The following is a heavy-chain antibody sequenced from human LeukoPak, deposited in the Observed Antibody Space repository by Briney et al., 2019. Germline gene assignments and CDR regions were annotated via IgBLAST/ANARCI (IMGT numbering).Heavy chain of an antibody. D-gene: IGHD3-3*01. Sequence: SETLSLTCTVSGGSISSYYWSWIRQPAGKGLEWIGRIYTSGSTNYNPSLKSRVTISVDTSKNQFSLKLGSVTAADAAVYYCAREYDFWSVYYKAFDIWGQGTMVTVSS. CDR3: AREYDFWSVYYKAFDI. V-gene: IGHV4-4*07. CDR1: GGSISSYY. J-gene: IGHJ3*02. CDR2: IYTSGST.